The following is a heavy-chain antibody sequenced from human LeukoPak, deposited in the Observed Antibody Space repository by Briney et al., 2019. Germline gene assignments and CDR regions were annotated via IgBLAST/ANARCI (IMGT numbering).Heavy chain of an antibody. CDR2: TSSSDTHK. CDR3: AREGGGRSSIWTRFDF. CDR1: GFTFSSYS. Sequence: PGGSLRLSCAGSGFTFSSYSMNWVRQAPGKGLEWVSSTSSSDTHKDYAESVKGRFTISRDNAKKSLYLQMNSLRAEDTAVYYCAREGGGRSSIWTRFDFWGLGTLVTVSS. J-gene: IGHJ4*02. D-gene: IGHD6-6*01. V-gene: IGHV3-21*01.